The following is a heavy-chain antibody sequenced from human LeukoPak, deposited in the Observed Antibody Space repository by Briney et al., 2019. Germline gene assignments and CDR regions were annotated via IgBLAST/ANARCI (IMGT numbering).Heavy chain of an antibody. V-gene: IGHV3-9*01. Sequence: PGGSLRLSCAASGFTFDDYAMHWVRQAPGKVLEWVSGISWNSGSIGYADSVKGRFTISRDNAKNSLYLQMNSLRAEDTALYYCAKDIQLWAGMDVWGQGTTVTVSS. J-gene: IGHJ6*02. CDR2: ISWNSGSI. CDR1: GFTFDDYA. CDR3: AKDIQLWAGMDV. D-gene: IGHD5-18*01.